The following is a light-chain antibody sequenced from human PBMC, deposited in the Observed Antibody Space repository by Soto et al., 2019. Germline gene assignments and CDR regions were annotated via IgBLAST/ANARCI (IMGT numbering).Light chain of an antibody. CDR3: CSYAGSYTLV. CDR2: EDN. CDR1: SGSIASNY. Sequence: NFMLTQPHSVSESPGKTVTISCTRSSGSIASNYVQWYQQRPGSAPTTVIYEDNQRPSGVPDRFSGSKSGNTASLTISGLQAEDEADYYCCSYAGSYTLVFGGGTKLTVL. V-gene: IGLV6-57*04. J-gene: IGLJ2*01.